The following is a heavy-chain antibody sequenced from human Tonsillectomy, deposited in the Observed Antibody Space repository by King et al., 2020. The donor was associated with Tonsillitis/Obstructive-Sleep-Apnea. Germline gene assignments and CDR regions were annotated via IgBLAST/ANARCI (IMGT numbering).Heavy chain of an antibody. CDR2: ISWNSGSI. D-gene: IGHD3-3*01. Sequence: VQLVESGGGLEQPGESLRLSCAASGFSFDDYAMHWVRQALGKGLEWVSGISWNSGSIGYADSVKGRFTISRDNAKNSLYLQMNSLRTEDTALYYCAKGPNNWNYKYYVDVWGKGTTVTVSS. J-gene: IGHJ6*03. V-gene: IGHV3-9*01. CDR1: GFSFDDYA. CDR3: AKGPNNWNYKYYVDV.